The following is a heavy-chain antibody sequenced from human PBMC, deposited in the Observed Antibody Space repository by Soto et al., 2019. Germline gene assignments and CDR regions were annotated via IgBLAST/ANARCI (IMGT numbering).Heavy chain of an antibody. D-gene: IGHD3-16*01. CDR2: IIPIFGTA. CDR3: AFFALGRVGVQTARGPSSLDS. V-gene: IGHV1-69*13. Sequence: SVKVSCKASGGTFSSYAISWVRQAPGQGLEWMGGIIPIFGTANYAQKFQGRVTITADESTSTAYMELSSLRSEDTAVYYCAFFALGRVGVQTARGPSSLDSGGQGPLVTVS. J-gene: IGHJ4*02. CDR1: GGTFSSYA.